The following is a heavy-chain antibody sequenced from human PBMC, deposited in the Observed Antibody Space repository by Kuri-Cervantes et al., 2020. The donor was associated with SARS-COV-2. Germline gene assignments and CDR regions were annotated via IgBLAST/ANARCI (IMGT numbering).Heavy chain of an antibody. CDR3: ARDGSATVSTLFDY. CDR1: GYTFTAYY. CDR2: INPNSGGT. D-gene: IGHD4-11*01. J-gene: IGHJ4*02. V-gene: IGHV1-2*02. Sequence: VKVSCKASGYTFTAYYIHWVRQAPGQGLEWMGWINPNSGGTDYAQKFQGRVTMTRDTSISTAYMELGRLRSDDTAVYYCARDGSATVSTLFDYWGQGTLVTVSS.